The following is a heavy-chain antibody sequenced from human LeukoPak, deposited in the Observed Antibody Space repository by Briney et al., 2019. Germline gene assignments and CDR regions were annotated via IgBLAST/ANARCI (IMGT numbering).Heavy chain of an antibody. CDR1: GFTFSSYA. CDR3: ARDRPTRPIAAAVY. D-gene: IGHD6-13*01. J-gene: IGHJ4*02. CDR2: ISYDGSNK. Sequence: GRSLRLSCAASGFTFSSYAMHWVRQAPGKGLEWVAVISYDGSNKYYADSVKGRFTISRDNSKNTLYLQMNSLRAEDTAVYYCARDRPTRPIAAAVYWGQGTLVTVSS. V-gene: IGHV3-30-3*01.